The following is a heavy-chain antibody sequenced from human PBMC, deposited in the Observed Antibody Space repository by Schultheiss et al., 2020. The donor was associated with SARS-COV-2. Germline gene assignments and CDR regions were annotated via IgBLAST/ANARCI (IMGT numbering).Heavy chain of an antibody. CDR3: ARALRITIFGVVYYFDY. D-gene: IGHD3-3*01. Sequence: SETLSLTCTVSGGSISSGDYYWSWIRQHPGKGLEWIGYKYYSGSTSYNPSLKSRATISLDTFNNHFSLKLTSMTAADTAVYYCARALRITIFGVVYYFDYWGQGTLVTVSS. CDR1: GGSISSGDYY. V-gene: IGHV4-30-4*08. J-gene: IGHJ4*02. CDR2: KYYSGST.